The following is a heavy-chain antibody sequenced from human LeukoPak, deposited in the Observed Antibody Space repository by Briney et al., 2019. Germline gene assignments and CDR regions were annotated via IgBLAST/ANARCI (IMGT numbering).Heavy chain of an antibody. J-gene: IGHJ4*02. CDR3: ARTIRYFDWLSDYFDY. CDR2: IYYSGST. Sequence: PSETLYLTCTVSGGSISSYYWSWIRQPPGKGLEWIGYIYYSGSTNYNPSLKSRVTISVDTSKNQFSLKLSSVTAADTAVYYCARTIRYFDWLSDYFDYWGQGTLVTVSS. V-gene: IGHV4-59*01. CDR1: GGSISSYY. D-gene: IGHD3-9*01.